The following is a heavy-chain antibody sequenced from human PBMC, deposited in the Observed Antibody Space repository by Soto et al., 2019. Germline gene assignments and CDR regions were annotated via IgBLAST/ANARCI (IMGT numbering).Heavy chain of an antibody. CDR2: IDYSGST. V-gene: IGHV4-30-4*01. CDR3: ARAGPYYYGMDV. Sequence: SETLSLTCSVSGGSITNTDYYWNWIRQSPGKGLEWIGSIDYSGSTYYNPSLKSRVIISADTSKNLFSLKLRSVTAADTALYFCARAGPYYYGMDVCGQGTTVTVSS. J-gene: IGHJ6*02. CDR1: GGSITNTDYY.